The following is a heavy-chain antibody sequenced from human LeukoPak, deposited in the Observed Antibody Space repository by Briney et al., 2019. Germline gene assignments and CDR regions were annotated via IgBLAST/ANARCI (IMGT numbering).Heavy chain of an antibody. Sequence: PSETLSLTCTVSGGSISSSGYCWGWIRQPPGKGLEWIGTIYYSGSTYYNASLKSRVTISVDTSKNQVSLQLSSVTAADTAVYYCVREPKSGNYYKNIDYWGQGTLVTVSS. J-gene: IGHJ4*02. CDR3: VREPKSGNYYKNIDY. CDR1: GGSISSSGYC. V-gene: IGHV4-39*07. CDR2: IYYSGST. D-gene: IGHD1-26*01.